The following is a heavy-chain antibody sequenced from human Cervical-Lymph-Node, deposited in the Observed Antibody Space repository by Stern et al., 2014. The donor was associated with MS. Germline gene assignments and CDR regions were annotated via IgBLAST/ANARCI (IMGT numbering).Heavy chain of an antibody. CDR1: GFTFRSYS. CDR3: AGGGVLRFLLSPDYYGMDV. J-gene: IGHJ6*02. CDR2: ISTSSSAI. V-gene: IGHV3-48*01. Sequence: EVQLVESGGGLVQPGGSLRLSCAASGFTFRSYSMNWVRQSPGKGLEWVSYISTSSSAIYYADSVKGRFTISRDNDKNSLFLQMTSLRVEDTALYYCAGGGVLRFLLSPDYYGMDVWGQGTTVTVSS. D-gene: IGHD3-3*01.